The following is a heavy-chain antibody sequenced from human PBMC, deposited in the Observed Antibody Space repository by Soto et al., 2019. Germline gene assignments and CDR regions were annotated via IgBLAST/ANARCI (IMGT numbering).Heavy chain of an antibody. V-gene: IGHV1-18*04. CDR3: ARDRYYYDSSGYWDY. CDR1: GYTFTSYG. D-gene: IGHD3-22*01. Sequence: GASVKVSCKASGYTFTSYGISWVRQAPGQGLEWMGWISAYNGNTNYAQKLQGRVTMTTDTSTSTAYMGLRSLRSDDTAVYYCARDRYYYDSSGYWDYWGQGTLVTVSS. CDR2: ISAYNGNT. J-gene: IGHJ4*02.